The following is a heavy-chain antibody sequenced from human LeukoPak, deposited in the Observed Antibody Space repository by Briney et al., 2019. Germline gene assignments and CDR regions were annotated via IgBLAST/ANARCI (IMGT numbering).Heavy chain of an antibody. CDR1: GLTFSSYA. CDR3: AKGSYGYVLYFDS. Sequence: GGSLRLSCAVSGLTFSSYAMSWVRQAPAKGLEWVSGISASGGSTYYADYVKGRFTISRDSSKNTLYLQMNSLRAEDTAVYFCAKGSYGYVLYFDSWGQGALVTVSS. CDR2: ISASGGST. D-gene: IGHD5-18*01. V-gene: IGHV3-23*01. J-gene: IGHJ4*02.